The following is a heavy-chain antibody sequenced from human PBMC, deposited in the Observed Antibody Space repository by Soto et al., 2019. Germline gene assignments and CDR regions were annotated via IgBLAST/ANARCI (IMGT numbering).Heavy chain of an antibody. CDR2: ISGSGDST. J-gene: IGHJ6*02. CDR1: GFTFSSYA. D-gene: IGHD2-8*02. V-gene: IGHV3-23*01. Sequence: GGSLRLSCAASGFTFSSYAMSWVRQAPGKGLEWVSAISGSGDSTYYADSEKGRFTITRDNTKNTLYLQMNSLRAEDASVYYCATKRGVLENAYYYYGMDDWGQGTTVTVSS. CDR3: ATKRGVLENAYYYYGMDD.